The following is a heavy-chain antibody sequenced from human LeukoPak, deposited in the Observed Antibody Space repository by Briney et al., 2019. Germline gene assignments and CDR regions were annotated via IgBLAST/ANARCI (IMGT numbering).Heavy chain of an antibody. CDR3: ARDLFYGDYAFDI. D-gene: IGHD4-17*01. Sequence: ASVKLSCKASGYTFTCYYMHWVRQAHGQGLELMGRITPNSGGTTSAQEFQGRVPFTRDTSISTDFMELNRLRSDDTAVYYCARDLFYGDYAFDIWGQGTMVTVSS. CDR1: GYTFTCYY. CDR2: ITPNSGGT. V-gene: IGHV1-2*06. J-gene: IGHJ3*02.